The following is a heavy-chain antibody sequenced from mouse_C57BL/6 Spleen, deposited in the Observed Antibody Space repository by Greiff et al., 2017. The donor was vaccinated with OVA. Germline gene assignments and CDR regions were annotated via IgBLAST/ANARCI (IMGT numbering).Heavy chain of an antibody. Sequence: LKQPGAELVKPGASVKLSCKASGYTFTSYWMHWVKQRPGQGLEWIGILHPNSGSTNYNEKFKSKATLTVDKSSSTAYMQLSSLTSEDSAVYYCARGGAWFAYWGQGTLVTVSA. J-gene: IGHJ3*01. CDR2: LHPNSGST. V-gene: IGHV1-64*01. CDR3: ARGGAWFAY. CDR1: GYTFTSYW.